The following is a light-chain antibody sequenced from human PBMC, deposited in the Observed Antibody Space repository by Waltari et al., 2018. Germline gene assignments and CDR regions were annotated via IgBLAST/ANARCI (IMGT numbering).Light chain of an antibody. J-gene: IGKJ4*01. V-gene: IGKV4-1*01. Sequence: DIVMTQSPDSLAVSLGERATINCKSSQSVLYSSYKKNDLAWYQHKPGQPPKLLIYWASTRESGVPDRFSGSGSGTDFTLTISSLQPEDFATYYCQQSYSPPFSFGGGTKVEIK. CDR2: WAS. CDR3: QQSYSPPFS. CDR1: QSVLYSSYKKND.